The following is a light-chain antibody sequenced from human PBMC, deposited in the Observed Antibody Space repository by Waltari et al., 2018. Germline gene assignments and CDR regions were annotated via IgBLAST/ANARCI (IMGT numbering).Light chain of an antibody. CDR2: EVS. CDR1: SSDVGGYNY. J-gene: IGLJ1*01. CDR3: SSYTSSNTPGFV. Sequence: QSALTQPASVSGSPGHSITISCTGTSSDVGGYNYVSWHQPHPGKAPKLMIYEVSNRPSGVSNRFSGSKSGNTASLTISGLQAEDEADYYCSSYTSSNTPGFVFGSGTKVTVL. V-gene: IGLV2-14*01.